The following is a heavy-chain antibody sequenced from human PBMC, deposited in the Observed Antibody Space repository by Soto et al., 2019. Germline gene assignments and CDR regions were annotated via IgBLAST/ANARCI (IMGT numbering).Heavy chain of an antibody. V-gene: IGHV1-69*13. D-gene: IGHD6-13*01. J-gene: IGHJ5*02. CDR2: IIPIFGTA. CDR1: PGPFSGYP. Sequence: SVKVSCKASPGPFSGYPLISVRQALGQGLEWMGGIIPIFGTANYAQKFQSRGTITADESTSTAYMELSSLRSEDTAVYYCARGAAAGKQYSWFDPWGQGTLVTVSS. CDR3: ARGAAAGKQYSWFDP.